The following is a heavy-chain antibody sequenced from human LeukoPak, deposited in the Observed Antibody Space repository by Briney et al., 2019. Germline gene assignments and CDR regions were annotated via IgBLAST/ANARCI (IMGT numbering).Heavy chain of an antibody. V-gene: IGHV4-31*03. J-gene: IGHJ4*02. D-gene: IGHD3-10*01. Sequence: PSQTLSLTCTVSGGSISSGGYCWSWIRQHPGKGLEWIGYIYYSGSTYYNPSLKSRVTISVDTSKNQFSLKLSSVTAADTAVYYCARDPYDSGSYFDYWGQGTLVTVSS. CDR2: IYYSGST. CDR3: ARDPYDSGSYFDY. CDR1: GGSISSGGYC.